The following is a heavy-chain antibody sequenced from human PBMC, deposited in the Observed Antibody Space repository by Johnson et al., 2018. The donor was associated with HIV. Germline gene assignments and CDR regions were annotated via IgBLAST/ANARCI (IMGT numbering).Heavy chain of an antibody. CDR3: AKSSSATYYGDAFDM. J-gene: IGHJ3*02. CDR2: IWYDGSNK. D-gene: IGHD3-10*01. V-gene: IGHV3-30*18. Sequence: QVQLVESGGGVVRPGRSLRLSCAACEFTFSRFAMHWVRQAPGKGLEWVAVIWYDGSNKYYADFVKGRFTISRDNSKKTLSLQMNSLRPEDTAVYYCAKSSSATYYGDAFDMWGQGTMVTVSS. CDR1: EFTFSRFA.